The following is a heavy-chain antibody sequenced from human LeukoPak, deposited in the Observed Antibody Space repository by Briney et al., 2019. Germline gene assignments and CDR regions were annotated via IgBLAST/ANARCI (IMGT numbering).Heavy chain of an antibody. Sequence: GGSLRLSCAASGFTFSSYAMSWVRQAPGKGLEWVSAISGSGGSTYYADSVKGRFTISRDNSKNTLYLQMNSLRDDDTAVYYCVRGVGVSRFNYFDPWGQGTLVTVSS. CDR2: ISGSGGST. D-gene: IGHD1-26*01. CDR1: GFTFSSYA. J-gene: IGHJ5*02. CDR3: VRGVGVSRFNYFDP. V-gene: IGHV3-23*01.